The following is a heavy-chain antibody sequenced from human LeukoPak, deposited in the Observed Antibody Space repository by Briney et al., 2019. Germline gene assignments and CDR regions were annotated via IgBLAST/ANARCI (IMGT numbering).Heavy chain of an antibody. CDR2: IYYSGIT. CDR3: ARTNYDFWSGYYTGGDFDY. CDR1: GGSISSNSYH. Sequence: SETLSLTCTVSGGSISSNSYHWGWIRQPPGKGLEWIGSIYYSGITYYNPSLKSRVTISVDTSKNQFSLRLSSVTAADTAVYYCARTNYDFWSGYYTGGDFDYWGQGTLVTVSS. D-gene: IGHD3-3*01. J-gene: IGHJ4*02. V-gene: IGHV4-39*01.